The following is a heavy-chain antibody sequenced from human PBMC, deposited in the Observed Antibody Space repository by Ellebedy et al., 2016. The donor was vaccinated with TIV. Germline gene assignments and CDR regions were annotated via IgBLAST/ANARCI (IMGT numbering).Heavy chain of an antibody. CDR1: GYTFTAYY. Sequence: AASVKVSCKASGYTFTAYYIHWVRQAPGQGLEWMGRINPESGVTHYAQKFQGRVTMTRDSSISTAYMELSRLRSDDTAVYYCARDRSVITLIRGVIGNWGQGALVTVSS. V-gene: IGHV1-2*06. CDR3: ARDRSVITLIRGVIGN. CDR2: INPESGVT. J-gene: IGHJ4*02. D-gene: IGHD3-10*01.